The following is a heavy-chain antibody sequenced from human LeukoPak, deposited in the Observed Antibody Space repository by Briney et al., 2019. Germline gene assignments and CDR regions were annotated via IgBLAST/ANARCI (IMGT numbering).Heavy chain of an antibody. J-gene: IGHJ4*02. CDR2: IYQDGSEK. D-gene: IGHD3-22*01. CDR1: GFTFSRNL. V-gene: IGHV3-7*03. Sequence: GGSLRLSCAASGFTFSRNLMTWVRQAPGKGLEWVANIYQDGSEKYYVDSVRGRFTISRDNAKNTLYLQMNSLRAEDTAVYYCAKDSYYYDSSGYYAFDYWGQGTLVTVSS. CDR3: AKDSYYYDSSGYYAFDY.